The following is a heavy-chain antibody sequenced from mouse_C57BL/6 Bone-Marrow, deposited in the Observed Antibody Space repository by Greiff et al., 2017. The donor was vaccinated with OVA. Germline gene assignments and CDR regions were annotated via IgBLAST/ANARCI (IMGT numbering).Heavy chain of an antibody. CDR1: GFTFSSYG. V-gene: IGHV5-6*01. CDR2: ISSGGSYT. J-gene: IGHJ2*01. Sequence: EVMLVESGGDLVKPGGSLKLSCAASGFTFSSYGMTWVRQTPDKRLEWVATISSGGSYTYYQDSVKGRFTISRDNAKNTLYLQLSSLKSEDTARYYGARLYFDYWGQGTTLTVSS. CDR3: ARLYFDY.